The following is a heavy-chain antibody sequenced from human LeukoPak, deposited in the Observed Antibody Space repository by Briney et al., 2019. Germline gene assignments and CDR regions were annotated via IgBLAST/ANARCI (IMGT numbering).Heavy chain of an antibody. CDR2: ISAYNGNT. CDR1: GYTLTSYG. CDR3: ARDRGIAVAGEFDY. J-gene: IGHJ4*02. Sequence: ASVKVSCKASGYTLTSYGISWVRQAPGQGLEWMGWISAYNGNTNYAQKLQGRVTMTTDTSTSTAYMELRSLRSDDTAVYYCARDRGIAVAGEFDYWGQGTLVTVSS. V-gene: IGHV1-18*01. D-gene: IGHD6-19*01.